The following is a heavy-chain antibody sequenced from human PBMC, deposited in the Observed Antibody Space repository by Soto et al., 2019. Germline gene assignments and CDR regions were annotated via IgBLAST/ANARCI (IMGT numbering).Heavy chain of an antibody. J-gene: IGHJ4*02. CDR2: IYYSGST. CDR3: ARDVDYGGKSGLDY. V-gene: IGHV4-59*02. CDR1: GVSVRGYY. D-gene: IGHD4-17*01. Sequence: SETLSLTCNVSGVSVRGYYWSWIRQPPGKGLEWIGYIYYSGSTNYNPSLKSRVTISVDTSKNQFSLKLTSVTAADTAVYFCARDVDYGGKSGLDYWGQGTLVTVSS.